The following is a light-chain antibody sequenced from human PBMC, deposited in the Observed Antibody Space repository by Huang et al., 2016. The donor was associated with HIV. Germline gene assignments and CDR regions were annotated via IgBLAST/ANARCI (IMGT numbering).Light chain of an antibody. CDR2: WAS. V-gene: IGKV4-1*01. CDR1: QSVLYTSNNKNY. J-gene: IGKJ1*01. CDR3: QQYYNTPQT. Sequence: DIVMTQSPDSLAVSLGERATINCKSSQSVLYTSNNKNYLAWYQQKPGQPPNLLIYWASTRESGVPDRFSGSGSGTDFTLTISILQAEDVAVYYCQQYYNTPQTFGQGTKVEIK.